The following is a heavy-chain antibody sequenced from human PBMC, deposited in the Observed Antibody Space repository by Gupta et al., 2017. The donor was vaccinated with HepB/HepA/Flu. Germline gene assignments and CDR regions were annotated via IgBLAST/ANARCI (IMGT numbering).Heavy chain of an antibody. J-gene: IGHJ6*02. V-gene: IGHV3-66*01. Sequence: EVQLVESGGGLVQPGGSLRLSCAASGFTVSSNYMSWVRQAPGKGLGWVSVIYSGGSTYYADSVKGRFTISRDNSKNTLYLQMNSLRAEDTAVYYCARDSVTGAYSSGWPNYYYYGMDVWGQGTTVTVSS. CDR2: IYSGGST. CDR3: ARDSVTGAYSSGWPNYYYYGMDV. D-gene: IGHD6-19*01. CDR1: GFTVSSNY.